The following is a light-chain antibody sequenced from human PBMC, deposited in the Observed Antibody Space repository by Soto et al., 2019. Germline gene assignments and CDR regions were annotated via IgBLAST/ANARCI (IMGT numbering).Light chain of an antibody. CDR3: QQYKKWPPLT. Sequence: EIVMTQSPATLSVSPGETATLFCRASQSVAFHLAWYQQKPCQGPMVLVYGAFTRATGIPARFSGSWSGTEFTLTISSLQSEDFAVYYCQQYKKWPPLTFGGGTKVEIK. CDR1: QSVAFH. J-gene: IGKJ4*01. V-gene: IGKV3-15*01. CDR2: GAF.